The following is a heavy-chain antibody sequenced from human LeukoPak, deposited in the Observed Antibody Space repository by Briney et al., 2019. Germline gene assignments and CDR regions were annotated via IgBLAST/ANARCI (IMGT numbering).Heavy chain of an antibody. J-gene: IGHJ4*02. Sequence: PGGSLRLSCAASGFSFKDYNMHWVRQAPGKGLEWVAVITYDGGNEYYTDSVKGRFTISRDNSKSTLYLQMNGLRTEDTAVYYCAKVRWDNSGWYYLDSWGQGTLVTVSS. V-gene: IGHV3-30*18. CDR3: AKVRWDNSGWYYLDS. D-gene: IGHD6-19*01. CDR2: ITYDGGNE. CDR1: GFSFKDYN.